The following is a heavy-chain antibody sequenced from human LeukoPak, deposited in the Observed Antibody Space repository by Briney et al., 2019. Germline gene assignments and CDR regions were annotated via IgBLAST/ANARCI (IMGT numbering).Heavy chain of an antibody. CDR2: ISGDGGAT. D-gene: IGHD1-1*01. J-gene: IGHJ4*02. V-gene: IGHV3-43*02. CDR1: GFTFDDYV. CDR3: SSQFNNNWNY. Sequence: GGSLRLSCAASGFTFDDYVMHWVRQAPGKGLEWVSLISGDGGATYYADSVKGRFTISRDNADNSLYLQMSSLRAEDTAVYFCSSQFNNNWNYWGQGTLVTVSS.